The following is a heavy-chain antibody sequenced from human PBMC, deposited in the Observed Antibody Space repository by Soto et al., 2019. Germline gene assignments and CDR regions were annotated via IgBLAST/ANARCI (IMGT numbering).Heavy chain of an antibody. CDR3: ARLSRYSNRWEGYFDY. J-gene: IGHJ4*02. V-gene: IGHV5-51*01. CDR1: GRSFTTYW. Sequence: EVQLVQSGAEVKKPGESLKISCKGSGRSFTTYWIGWVRQMPGKGLEWMGIIYRGDSDTRYSPSFQGQVTISADKSISTAYLQWSSLKASDTAMYYCARLSRYSNRWEGYFDYWGQGILVTVSS. D-gene: IGHD6-13*01. CDR2: IYRGDSDT.